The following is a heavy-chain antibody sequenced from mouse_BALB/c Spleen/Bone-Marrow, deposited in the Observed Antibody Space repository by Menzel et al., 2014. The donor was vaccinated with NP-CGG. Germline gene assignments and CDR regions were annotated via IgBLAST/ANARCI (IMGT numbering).Heavy chain of an antibody. V-gene: IGHV1-80*01. CDR3: ARRVVHDY. CDR1: GYAFSSYW. Sequence: QVHVKQSGAELVRPGSSVKISCKASGYAFSSYWMNWVKQRPGQGLEWIGQIYPGDGDTNYNGKFKGKATLTADKSSSTAYMQLSSLTSEDSAVYFCARRVVHDYWGQGTTLTVSS. D-gene: IGHD1-1*01. CDR2: IYPGDGDT. J-gene: IGHJ2*01.